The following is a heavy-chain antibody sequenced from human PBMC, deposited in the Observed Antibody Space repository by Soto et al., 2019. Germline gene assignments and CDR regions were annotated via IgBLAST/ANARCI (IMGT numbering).Heavy chain of an antibody. V-gene: IGHV4-4*07. Sequence: SETLSLTCTVSGVSISSFYWSWIRQPAGKGLEWIGRIYSSEIINYNPSLKSRVTMSLDTSKNQFSLKLSSVTAANTAVYFCATVSYVGGTDYWGQGTLVTVSS. D-gene: IGHD5-18*01. CDR1: GVSISSFY. CDR2: IYSSEII. J-gene: IGHJ4*02. CDR3: ATVSYVGGTDY.